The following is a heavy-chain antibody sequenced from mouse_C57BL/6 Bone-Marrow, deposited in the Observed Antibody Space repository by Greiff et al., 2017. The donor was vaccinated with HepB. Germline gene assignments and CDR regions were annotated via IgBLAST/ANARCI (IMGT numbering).Heavy chain of an antibody. CDR3: TKNRDPLYFDY. J-gene: IGHJ2*01. CDR2: IRNKANNHAT. V-gene: IGHV6-6*01. D-gene: IGHD2-14*01. CDR1: GFTFSDAW. Sequence: DVHLVESGGGLVQPGGSMKLSCAASGFTFSDAWMDWVRQSPEKGLEWVAEIRNKANNHATYYAESVKGRFTISRDDSKSSVYLQMNSLRAEDTGIYYCTKNRDPLYFDYWGQGTTLTVSS.